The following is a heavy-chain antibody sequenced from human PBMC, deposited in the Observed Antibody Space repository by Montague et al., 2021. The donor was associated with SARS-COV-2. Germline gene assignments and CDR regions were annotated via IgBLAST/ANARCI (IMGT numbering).Heavy chain of an antibody. CDR1: RGSFHTFS. J-gene: IGHJ4*02. CDR3: ARGSRVVGSTPGFRY. CDR2: IDHSGNT. V-gene: IGHV4-34*10. Sequence: SETLSLTCAVYRGSFHTFSWGWIRQSPGKGLEWIGEIDHSGNTTYNPSLKSRVPMSVDTSENQFYLDLTSVTAADAAMYYCARGSRVVGSTPGFRYWGQGTQVAVSS. D-gene: IGHD2-21*01.